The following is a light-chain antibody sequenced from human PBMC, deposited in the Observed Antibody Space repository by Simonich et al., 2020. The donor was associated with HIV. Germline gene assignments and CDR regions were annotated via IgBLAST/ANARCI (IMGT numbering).Light chain of an antibody. V-gene: IGKV1-39*01. CDR2: AAS. CDR1: QSISTY. Sequence: DIQMTQSPSSLSASVGDRVTITCPASQSISTYLNWYQQKPEKAPKLLIYAASTLQSGVPSRFSGSGSGTDFTLTISILLPEDFATYYCQQSFSTPRYTFGQGTKVEIK. CDR3: QQSFSTPRYT. J-gene: IGKJ2*01.